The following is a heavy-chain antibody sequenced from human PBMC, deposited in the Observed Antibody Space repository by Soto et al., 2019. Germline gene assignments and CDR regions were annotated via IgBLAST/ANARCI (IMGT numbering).Heavy chain of an antibody. CDR3: ALMGVVIRPIFNY. Sequence: HLQLQESGPRLVRPSGTLSLTCTVSGGSISRSSYYWGWIRQPPGKGLEWIGTNYYSGSTYYNPSLKGRVVISAVRCKNLFSLRLISVNAADMAVYSCALMGVVIRPIFNYWCQGTLVSVSS. CDR2: NYYSGST. D-gene: IGHD3-3*01. CDR1: GGSISRSSYY. J-gene: IGHJ4*02. V-gene: IGHV4-39*01.